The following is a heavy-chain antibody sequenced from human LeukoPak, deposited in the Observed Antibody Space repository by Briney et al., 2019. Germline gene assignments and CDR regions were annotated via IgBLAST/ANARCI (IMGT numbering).Heavy chain of an antibody. Sequence: GGSLRLSCAASGFTFSDYDMHWVRQATGKGLEWVSAIGSAGDTYYTGSVKGRFTISRENAKNSLYLQMNSLRAGDTAVYYCVRVAKERVGGVYYFDYWGQGTPVTVSS. J-gene: IGHJ4*02. CDR2: IGSAGDT. D-gene: IGHD1-1*01. V-gene: IGHV3-13*01. CDR3: VRVAKERVGGVYYFDY. CDR1: GFTFSDYD.